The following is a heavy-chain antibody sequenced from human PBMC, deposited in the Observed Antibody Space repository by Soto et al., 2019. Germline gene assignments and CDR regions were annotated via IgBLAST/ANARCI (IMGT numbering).Heavy chain of an antibody. V-gene: IGHV3-30*03. CDR2: VSYDEVNK. D-gene: IGHD6-19*01. CDR1: GVTFCNFC. Sequence: GGCMNLARVGSGVTFCNFCIDWVRQTKGKGLEWLAVVSYDEVNKLYACSVRVRCHLSIDNSNDTVYLQINSLRRDDTAMYFCSRVMTEYSGVAIDHWGQGTLVTVFS. J-gene: IGHJ4*02. CDR3: SRVMTEYSGVAIDH.